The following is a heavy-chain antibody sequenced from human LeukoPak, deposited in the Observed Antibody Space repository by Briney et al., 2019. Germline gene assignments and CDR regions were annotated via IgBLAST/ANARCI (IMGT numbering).Heavy chain of an antibody. D-gene: IGHD1-26*01. Sequence: GASVKVSCKASGHTFSRSYMHWVRQAPGQGLEWMGVINPSGTWTSYAQKFRGRITMTRDMSTSTDYMELRRLGVEDTAVYYCAKDNSVGDIAWWFDPWGQGTLVTVSS. CDR3: AKDNSVGDIAWWFDP. CDR2: INPSGTWT. V-gene: IGHV1-46*01. CDR1: GHTFSRSY. J-gene: IGHJ5*02.